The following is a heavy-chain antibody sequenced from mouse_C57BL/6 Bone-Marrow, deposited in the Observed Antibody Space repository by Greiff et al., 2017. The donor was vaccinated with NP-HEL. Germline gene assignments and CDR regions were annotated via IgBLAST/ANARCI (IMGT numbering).Heavy chain of an antibody. J-gene: IGHJ4*01. CDR1: GFTFSDYG. V-gene: IGHV5-15*01. D-gene: IGHD1-1*01. CDR3: AVAHYAMDY. Sequence: EVRLVESGGGLVQPGGSLKLSCAASGFTFSDYGMAWVRQAPRKGPEWVAFISNLAYSIYYADTVTGRFTISRENAKNTLYLEMSSLRSEDTAMYYCAVAHYAMDYWGQGTSVTVSS. CDR2: ISNLAYSI.